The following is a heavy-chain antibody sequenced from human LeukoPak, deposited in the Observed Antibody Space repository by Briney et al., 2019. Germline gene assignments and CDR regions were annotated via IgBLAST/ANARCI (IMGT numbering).Heavy chain of an antibody. CDR1: GGSINSYY. Sequence: PSETLSLTCTVPGGSINSYYWSWIRQPPGKGLEWIGYIYYSGSTNYNPSLKSRVTISVDTSKNQFSLKLSSVTAADTAVYYCARGTGLHYWGQGTLVTVSS. V-gene: IGHV4-59*01. CDR2: IYYSGST. D-gene: IGHD4-17*01. J-gene: IGHJ4*02. CDR3: ARGTGLHY.